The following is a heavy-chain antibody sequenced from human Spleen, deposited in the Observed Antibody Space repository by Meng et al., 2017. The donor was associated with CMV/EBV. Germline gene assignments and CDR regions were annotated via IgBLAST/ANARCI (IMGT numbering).Heavy chain of an antibody. D-gene: IGHD2-2*01. Sequence: FNFSSYAMHWVRQAPRKGLEWVAVISYDGSNKYYADSVKGRFTISRDNSKNTLYLQMNSLRAEDTAVYYCAKGATDCSSTSCYNFDYWGQGTLVTVSS. CDR2: ISYDGSNK. CDR3: AKGATDCSSTSCYNFDY. V-gene: IGHV3-30-3*02. J-gene: IGHJ4*02. CDR1: FNFSSYA.